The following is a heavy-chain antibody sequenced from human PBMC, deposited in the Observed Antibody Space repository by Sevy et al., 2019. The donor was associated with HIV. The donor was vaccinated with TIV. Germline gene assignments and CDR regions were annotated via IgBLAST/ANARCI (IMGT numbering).Heavy chain of an antibody. CDR2: IRSKGSGGTT. Sequence: GGSLRLSCRASGFNFGDYPMSWFRQAPGKGLAWVGFIRSKGSGGTTQYAASVKGRFTISRDDSENIAYLQMNSLKIEDTAVYYCSKGGSGTGWFDPWGQGTLVTVSS. CDR3: SKGGSGTGWFDP. J-gene: IGHJ5*02. CDR1: GFNFGDYP. V-gene: IGHV3-49*03. D-gene: IGHD3-10*01.